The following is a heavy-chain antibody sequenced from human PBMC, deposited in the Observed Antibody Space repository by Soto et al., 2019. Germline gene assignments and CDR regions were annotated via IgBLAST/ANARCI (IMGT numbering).Heavy chain of an antibody. D-gene: IGHD2-8*01. J-gene: IGHJ4*02. Sequence: SETLSLTCTVSGGSISTSNSYWGWIRQPPGKRLEWIGSMYYSGTTYYNPSLKSRVTISVDTSKNQFSLKLSSVTAADTAVYYCARLVYREYFDYWGQGTLVTVSS. V-gene: IGHV4-39*01. CDR3: ARLVYREYFDY. CDR1: GGSISTSNSY. CDR2: MYYSGTT.